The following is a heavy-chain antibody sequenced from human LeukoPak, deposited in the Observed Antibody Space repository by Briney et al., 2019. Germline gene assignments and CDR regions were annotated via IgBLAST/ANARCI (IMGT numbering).Heavy chain of an antibody. CDR2: ISAYNGNT. Sequence: ASVKVSCKASGYTFTSYGISWVRQAPGQGLEWMGWISAYNGNTNYAQKLQGRVTMTRDMSTSTVYMELSSLRSEDTAVYYCAREGVSGSYLGYWGQGTLVTVSS. CDR3: AREGVSGSYLGY. J-gene: IGHJ4*02. CDR1: GYTFTSYG. V-gene: IGHV1-18*01. D-gene: IGHD1-26*01.